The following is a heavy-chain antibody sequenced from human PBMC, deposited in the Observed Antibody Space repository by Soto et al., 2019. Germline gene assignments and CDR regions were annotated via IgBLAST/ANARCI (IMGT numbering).Heavy chain of an antibody. Sequence: EVQLVESGGGLVQPGGSLRLSCAASGFTFSSSWMHWVRQAPGKGLVWVSRINSGASTTNYADSVKGRFTISRDNAKNALYLQMDSLPSEDTALYYCARGPSGWFGYDYWGQGTLVTVSS. D-gene: IGHD6-19*01. J-gene: IGHJ4*02. CDR3: ARGPSGWFGYDY. CDR2: INSGASTT. V-gene: IGHV3-74*01. CDR1: GFTFSSSW.